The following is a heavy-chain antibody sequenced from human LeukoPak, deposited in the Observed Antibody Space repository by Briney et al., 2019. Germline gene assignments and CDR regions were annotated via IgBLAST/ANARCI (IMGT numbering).Heavy chain of an antibody. J-gene: IGHJ4*02. V-gene: IGHV3-23*01. Sequence: GGSLRLSCAASGFTFSSYAMSWVRQAPGKGLEWVSEISGSGGSTYYADSVKGRFTISRDNSKNTLYLQMNSLRAEDTAVYYCAKERYSVTIGVDFDYWGEGTLVTVFS. D-gene: IGHD1-26*01. CDR3: AKERYSVTIGVDFDY. CDR2: ISGSGGST. CDR1: GFTFSSYA.